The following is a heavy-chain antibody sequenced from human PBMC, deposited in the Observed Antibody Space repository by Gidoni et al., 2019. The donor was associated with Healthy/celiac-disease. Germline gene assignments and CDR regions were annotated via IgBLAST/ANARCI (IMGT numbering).Heavy chain of an antibody. CDR3: ARRRGSYYYYGMDV. CDR2: IYYSGST. V-gene: IGHV4-39*01. Sequence: QLQLQESGPGLVKPSETLSLTCTVSGGSISSSSYYWGWIRQPPGKGLEWIGSIYYSGSTYYNPSLKSRVTISVDTSKNQFSLKLSSVTAADTAVYYCARRRGSYYYYGMDVWGQGTTVTVSS. D-gene: IGHD1-26*01. J-gene: IGHJ6*02. CDR1: GGSISSSSYY.